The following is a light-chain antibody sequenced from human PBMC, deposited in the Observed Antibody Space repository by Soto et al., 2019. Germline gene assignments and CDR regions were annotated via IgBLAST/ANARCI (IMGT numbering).Light chain of an antibody. V-gene: IGLV2-8*01. CDR2: EVS. CDR3: SSYAGSNNYV. J-gene: IGLJ1*01. Sequence: QSALTQPPSASGPPGQSVTISCTGTSSDVGGYNYVSWYQQHPGKAPKLMIYEVSKRPSGVPDRFSGSKSGNTASLTVSGLQAEDEADYYCSSYAGSNNYVFGTGIKLTVL. CDR1: SSDVGGYNY.